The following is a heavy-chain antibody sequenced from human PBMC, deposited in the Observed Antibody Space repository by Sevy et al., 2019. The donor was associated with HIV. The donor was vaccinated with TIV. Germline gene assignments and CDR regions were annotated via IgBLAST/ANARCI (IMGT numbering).Heavy chain of an antibody. D-gene: IGHD5-18*01. CDR3: ARDGGDTSMTNFDY. CDR1: GYTFTGYY. J-gene: IGHJ4*02. V-gene: IGHV1-2*04. CDR2: INPNSGGT. Sequence: ASVNVSCKASGYTFTGYYMHWVRQAPGQGLEWMGWINPNSGGTNYAQKFQGWVTMTRDTSIGTAYMELSRLRSDDTAVYYCARDGGDTSMTNFDYWGQGTLVTVSS.